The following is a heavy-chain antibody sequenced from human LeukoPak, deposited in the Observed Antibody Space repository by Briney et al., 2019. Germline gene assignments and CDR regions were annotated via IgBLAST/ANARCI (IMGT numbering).Heavy chain of an antibody. CDR3: ARGPPSGSYCGGDCYGY. Sequence: SVKVSCKASGGTFSSYAISWVRQAPGQGLEWMGGIIPIFGTANYAQKLQGRVTITADESTSTAYMELSSLRSEDTAVYYCARGPPSGSYCGGDCYGYWGQGTLVTVSS. CDR1: GGTFSSYA. CDR2: IIPIFGTA. V-gene: IGHV1-69*13. J-gene: IGHJ4*02. D-gene: IGHD2-21*01.